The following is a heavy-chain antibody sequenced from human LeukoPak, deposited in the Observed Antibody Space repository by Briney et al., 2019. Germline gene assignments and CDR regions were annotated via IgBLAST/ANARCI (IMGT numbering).Heavy chain of an antibody. CDR3: ARELLDYYDSSGLDV. CDR1: GFTLSSYS. J-gene: IGHJ6*04. V-gene: IGHV3-21*01. CDR2: ISTSSSYI. Sequence: PGGSLRLSCAASGFTLSSYSMHWVRQAPGKGLEWVSSISTSSSYIYYADSVKGRFTISRDNAKNTVYLQMNSLRAEDTAVYYCARELLDYYDSSGLDVWGKGTTVTISS. D-gene: IGHD3-22*01.